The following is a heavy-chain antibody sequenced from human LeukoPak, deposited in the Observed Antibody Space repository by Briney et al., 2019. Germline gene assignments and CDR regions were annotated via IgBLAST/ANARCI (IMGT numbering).Heavy chain of an antibody. CDR2: ISYDGSNK. V-gene: IGHV3-30*18. D-gene: IGHD4-23*01. CDR3: AKSRGVVTFVGY. J-gene: IGHJ4*02. Sequence: GGSLRLSCAASGFTFSAYGMHWVRQAPGKGLEWVAVISYDGSNKYYADSVKGRFTISRDNSKNTLYLQMNSLRAEDTAVYYCAKSRGVVTFVGYWGQGTLVTVSS. CDR1: GFTFSAYG.